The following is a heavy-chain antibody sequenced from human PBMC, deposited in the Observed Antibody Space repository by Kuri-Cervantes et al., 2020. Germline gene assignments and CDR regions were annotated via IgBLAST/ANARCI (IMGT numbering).Heavy chain of an antibody. CDR1: GFTFSSYA. J-gene: IGHJ4*02. CDR3: ASPTLFVSSSGWYESLRYFDY. D-gene: IGHD6-19*01. Sequence: GESLKISCAASGFTFSSYAMHWVRQAPGKGLEWVAVISYDGSNKYYADSVKGRFTISRDNSKNTLYLQMNSLRVEDTAVYYCASPTLFVSSSGWYESLRYFDYWGQGTLVTVSS. CDR2: ISYDGSNK. V-gene: IGHV3-30-3*01.